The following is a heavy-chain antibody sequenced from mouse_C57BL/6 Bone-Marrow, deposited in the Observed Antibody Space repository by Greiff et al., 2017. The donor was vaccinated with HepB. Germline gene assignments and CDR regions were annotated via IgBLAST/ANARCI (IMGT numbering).Heavy chain of an antibody. CDR1: GFTFSSYA. D-gene: IGHD1-3*01. Sequence: EVKLQESGEGLVKPGGSLKLSCAASGFTFSSYAISWVRQTPEKRLEWVAYISSGGDYIYYADTVKGRFTISRDNARNTLYLQMSSLKSEDTAMYYCTKVLAAFDVWGTGTTVTVSS. CDR3: TKVLAAFDV. CDR2: ISSGGDYI. V-gene: IGHV5-9-1*02. J-gene: IGHJ1*03.